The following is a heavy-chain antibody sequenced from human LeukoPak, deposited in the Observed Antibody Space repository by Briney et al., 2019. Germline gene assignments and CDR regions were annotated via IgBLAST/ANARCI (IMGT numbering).Heavy chain of an antibody. D-gene: IGHD1-26*01. Sequence: PGGSLRLSCAASGFTFSSYAMHWVRQAPGKGLEWVTFIQYDGTNKYYADSVKGRFTISRDNSKNSLYLQMNSLRAEDTAVYYCAREGSGSRTDYWGQGTLVTVSS. CDR2: IQYDGTNK. J-gene: IGHJ4*02. CDR1: GFTFSSYA. CDR3: AREGSGSRTDY. V-gene: IGHV3-30*02.